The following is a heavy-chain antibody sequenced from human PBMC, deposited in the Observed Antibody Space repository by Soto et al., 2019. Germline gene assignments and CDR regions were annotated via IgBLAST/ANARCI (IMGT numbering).Heavy chain of an antibody. CDR1: GGSISNFY. Sequence: PSETLSLTCTVSGGSISNFYWSWIRQPPGKGLEWIGYVYYTGSTSYNPSLKRRITLSADSSRGQFSLRLNSVTAADTAVYYCARTVLGPDLLADSFVDYYYYMDVWGQGTTVTVSS. D-gene: IGHD3-9*01. CDR2: VYYTGST. J-gene: IGHJ6*03. CDR3: ARTVLGPDLLADSFVDYYYYMDV. V-gene: IGHV4-59*08.